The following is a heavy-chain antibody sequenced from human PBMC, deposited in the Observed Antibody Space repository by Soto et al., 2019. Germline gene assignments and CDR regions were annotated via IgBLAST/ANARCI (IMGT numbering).Heavy chain of an antibody. CDR3: AKDPYPSGYDPSYYYYYMDV. CDR1: GFTFSSYG. J-gene: IGHJ6*03. D-gene: IGHD5-12*01. V-gene: IGHV3-30*18. CDR2: ISYDGGNK. Sequence: GGSLRLSCAASGFTFSSYGMHWVLQAPCKGLEWVAVISYDGGNKYYADSVKGRFTISRDNSKNTLYLQMNSLRAEDTAVYYCAKDPYPSGYDPSYYYYYMDVWGKGTTVTVSS.